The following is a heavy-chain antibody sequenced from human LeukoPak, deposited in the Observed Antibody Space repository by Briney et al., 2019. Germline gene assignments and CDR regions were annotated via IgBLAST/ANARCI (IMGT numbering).Heavy chain of an antibody. Sequence: SETLSLTCTVSGGSISSYYWSWIRQPPGKGLEWIGYIYYSGSTNYNPSLKSRVTISVDTSKNQFSLKLSSVTAADTAVYYCARGSCSSTSCYTAFDIWGQGTMVTVSS. V-gene: IGHV4-59*01. CDR3: ARGSCSSTSCYTAFDI. CDR1: GGSISSYY. D-gene: IGHD2-2*02. J-gene: IGHJ3*02. CDR2: IYYSGST.